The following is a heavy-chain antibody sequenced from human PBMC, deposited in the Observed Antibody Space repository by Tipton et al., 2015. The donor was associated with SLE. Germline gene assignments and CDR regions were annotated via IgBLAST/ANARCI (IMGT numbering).Heavy chain of an antibody. J-gene: IGHJ4*02. Sequence: TLSLTCTVSGGSIGRDYWSWIRQRPGKGLEWIGKMHSSSDSTYNPSLKSRVTLSVNTSKNHFSLKWTSVIAADTAVDYSARDIEAPGDFLHFDYCGQGIQVTVSS. D-gene: IGHD7-27*01. V-gene: IGHV4-4*08. CDR1: GGSIGRDY. CDR3: ARDIEAPGDFLHFDY. CDR2: MHSSSDS.